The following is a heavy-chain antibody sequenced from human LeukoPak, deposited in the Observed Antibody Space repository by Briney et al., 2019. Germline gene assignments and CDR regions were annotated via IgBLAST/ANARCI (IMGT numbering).Heavy chain of an antibody. Sequence: GGSLRLSCAASGFTFSDYYMSWIRQAPGKGLEWVSYISSSGSTIYYADSVKGRFTISRDNSKNTLYLQMNSLRAEDTAVYYCAKEASNGYFDYWGQGTLVTVSS. CDR3: AKEASNGYFDY. V-gene: IGHV3-11*01. CDR2: ISSSGSTI. D-gene: IGHD4-11*01. J-gene: IGHJ4*02. CDR1: GFTFSDYY.